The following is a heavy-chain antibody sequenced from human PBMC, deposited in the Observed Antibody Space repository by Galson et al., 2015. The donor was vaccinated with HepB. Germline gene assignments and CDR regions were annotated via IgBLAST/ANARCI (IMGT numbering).Heavy chain of an antibody. V-gene: IGHV4-34*01. J-gene: IGHJ4*02. Sequence: SETLSLTCAVYGGSFSGYYWSWIRQPPGKGLEWIGEINHSGSTNYNPSLKSRVTISVDTSKNQFSLKLSSVTAADTAVYYCARGYCSSTSCPPSGPFDYWGQGTLVTVSS. CDR2: INHSGST. D-gene: IGHD2-2*01. CDR1: GGSFSGYY. CDR3: ARGYCSSTSCPPSGPFDY.